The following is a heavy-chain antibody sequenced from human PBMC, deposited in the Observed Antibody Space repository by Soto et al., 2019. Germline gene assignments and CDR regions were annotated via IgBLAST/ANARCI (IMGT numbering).Heavy chain of an antibody. Sequence: GASVKVSCKASGYTFTSYAMHWVRQAPGQRLEWMGWINAGNGNTKYSQKFQGRVTITRDTSASTAYMELSSLRSEDTAVYYCARDIGAEAADTRAPSNWFDPWGQGTLVTVSS. V-gene: IGHV1-3*01. D-gene: IGHD6-13*01. CDR2: INAGNGNT. CDR3: ARDIGAEAADTRAPSNWFDP. J-gene: IGHJ5*02. CDR1: GYTFTSYA.